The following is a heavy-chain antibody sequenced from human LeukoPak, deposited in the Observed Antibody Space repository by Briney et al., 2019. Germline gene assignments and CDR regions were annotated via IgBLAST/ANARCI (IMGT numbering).Heavy chain of an antibody. V-gene: IGHV4-34*01. D-gene: IGHD6-19*01. CDR1: GGSFSGYY. Sequence: ASETLSLTCAVYGGSFSGYYWSWIRQPPGKGLQWIGSIHHSGSTYYNPSLKSRVTISVDTSKNQFSLKLSSVTAADTAVYYCARTSSSGLVGGYYFDYWGQGTLVTVSS. CDR3: ARTSSSGLVGGYYFDY. CDR2: IHHSGST. J-gene: IGHJ4*02.